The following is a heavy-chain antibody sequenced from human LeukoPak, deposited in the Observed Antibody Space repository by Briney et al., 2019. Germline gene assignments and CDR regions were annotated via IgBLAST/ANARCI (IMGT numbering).Heavy chain of an antibody. CDR3: AKEVPDYDFWSVYYRLGPGRQDY. V-gene: IGHV3-23*01. J-gene: IGHJ4*02. CDR2: ISGSVSST. CDR1: ASTFSSYA. D-gene: IGHD3-3*01. Sequence: PGRCLRPSWAATASTFSSYAMSCVRQPAGKGREWASSISGSVSSTYYADSVKGRFTISRDNSKNTLYLQMNSLRDEDTAVYYCAKEVPDYDFWSVYYRLGPGRQDYWGQGTLVTVSS.